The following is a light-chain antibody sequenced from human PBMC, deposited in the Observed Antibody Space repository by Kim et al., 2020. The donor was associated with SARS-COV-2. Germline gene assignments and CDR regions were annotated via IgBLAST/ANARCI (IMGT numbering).Light chain of an antibody. CDR2: YDS. Sequence: SYELTQPPSVSVAPGKTARITCGGNNIGSKSVHWYQQKPGQAPVLVIYYDSDRPSGIPERFSGSNSGNTATLTISRVEAGDEADYYWQVWDSSSDHYVFG. CDR3: QVWDSSSDHYV. J-gene: IGLJ1*01. CDR1: NIGSKS. V-gene: IGLV3-21*04.